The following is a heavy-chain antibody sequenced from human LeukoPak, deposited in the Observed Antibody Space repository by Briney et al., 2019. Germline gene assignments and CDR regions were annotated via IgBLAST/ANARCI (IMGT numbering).Heavy chain of an antibody. J-gene: IGHJ4*02. Sequence: GGSLRLSCAASGFTFNTYHMYWVRQGPGKGLEWVAVMWSDGNTKYYADFVKGRFSISGDGSDNTLYLQMNSLTAEDTAVYYCARSRDYGGGYFDYWGQGTLVTVSS. CDR3: ARSRDYGGGYFDY. V-gene: IGHV3-33*01. CDR1: GFTFNTYH. CDR2: MWSDGNTK. D-gene: IGHD4-23*01.